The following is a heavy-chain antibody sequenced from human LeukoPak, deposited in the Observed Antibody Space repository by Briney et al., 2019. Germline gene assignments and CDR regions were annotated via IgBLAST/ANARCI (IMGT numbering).Heavy chain of an antibody. CDR2: ISGSGGST. D-gene: IGHD3-10*01. J-gene: IGHJ4*02. V-gene: IGHV3-23*01. CDR3: ARDVFGGKDY. Sequence: GGTLRLSCAASGFTFSSYGMSWVRQAPGKGLEWVSAISGSGGSTYYADSVKGRFTISRDNSKNTLYLQMNSLRAEDTAVYYCARDVFGGKDYWGQGTLVTVSS. CDR1: GFTFSSYG.